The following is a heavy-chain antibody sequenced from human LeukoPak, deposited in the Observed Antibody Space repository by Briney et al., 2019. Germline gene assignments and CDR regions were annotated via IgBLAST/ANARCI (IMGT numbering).Heavy chain of an antibody. CDR1: GGSISSYY. J-gene: IGHJ5*02. Sequence: SETLSLTCTVSGGSISSYYWSWIRQPPGKGLEWIGYIYYSGSTNYNPSLKSRVTISVDTSKNQFSLELSSVTAADTAVYYCARSLGVVVPAALNWFDPWGQGTLVTVSS. V-gene: IGHV4-59*01. D-gene: IGHD2-2*01. CDR2: IYYSGST. CDR3: ARSLGVVVPAALNWFDP.